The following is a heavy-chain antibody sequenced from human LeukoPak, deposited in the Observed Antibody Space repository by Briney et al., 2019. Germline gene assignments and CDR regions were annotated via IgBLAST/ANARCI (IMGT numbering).Heavy chain of an antibody. CDR1: GGSFSGYY. D-gene: IGHD4-17*01. CDR3: ARGPAVTTYYFDY. V-gene: IGHV4-59*01. J-gene: IGHJ4*02. CDR2: IYYSGST. Sequence: SETLSLTCAVYGGSFSGYYWSWIRQPPGKGLEWIGYIYYSGSTNYNPSLKSRVTISVDTSKNQFSLKLSSVTAADTAVYYCARGPAVTTYYFDYWGQGTLVTVSS.